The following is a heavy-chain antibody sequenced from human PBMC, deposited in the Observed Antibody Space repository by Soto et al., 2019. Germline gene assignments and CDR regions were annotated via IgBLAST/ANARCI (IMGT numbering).Heavy chain of an antibody. CDR3: ARDSSSSGYYYGMDV. CDR1: NETLTTYG. V-gene: IGHV1-18*01. CDR2: VSGYSGHS. D-gene: IGHD6-6*01. J-gene: IGHJ6*02. Sequence: QVHLVQSGAEVKKPGASVKVSCKASNETLTTYGISWVRQAPGQGLEWMGWVSGYSGHSSSAQEFHDSVIMTTDTPTNTAYMELRSLTSDDSSVYFCARDSSSSGYYYGMDVWGQGTTVTVSS.